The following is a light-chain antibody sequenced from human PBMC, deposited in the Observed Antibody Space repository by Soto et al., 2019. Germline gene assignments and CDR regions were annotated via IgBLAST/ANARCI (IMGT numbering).Light chain of an antibody. V-gene: IGLV2-23*01. CDR3: CSYAGSSASVV. J-gene: IGLJ2*01. Sequence: QSVLTQPASVSGSPGQSITISCTGTSSDVGSYNLVSWYQQHPGKAPKLVLYEGSKRPSGVSNRFYGSKSGNPASLTVSGLQADDEADYYCCSYAGSSASVVFGGGTKLTVL. CDR2: EGS. CDR1: SSDVGSYNL.